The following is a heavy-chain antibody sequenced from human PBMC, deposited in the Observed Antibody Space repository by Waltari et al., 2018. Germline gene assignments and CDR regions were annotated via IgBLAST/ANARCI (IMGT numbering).Heavy chain of an antibody. Sequence: LQLQESGPGLVKPSETLSLTCTVSGGSISSSSYYWGWIRQPPGKGLEWVSSISSSSSYIYYADSVKGRFTISRDNAKNSLYLQMNSLRAEDTAVYYCARETYYDILTGYPGAHHYMDVWGKGTTVTVSS. J-gene: IGHJ6*03. CDR2: ISSSSSYI. V-gene: IGHV3-21*04. D-gene: IGHD3-9*01. CDR3: ARETYYDILTGYPGAHHYMDV. CDR1: GGSISSSS.